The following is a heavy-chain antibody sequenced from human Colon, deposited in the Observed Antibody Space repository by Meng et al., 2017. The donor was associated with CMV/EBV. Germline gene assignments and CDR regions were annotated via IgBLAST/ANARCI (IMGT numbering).Heavy chain of an antibody. V-gene: IGHV3-48*03. D-gene: IGHD3-3*02. CDR2: ISSSGGST. CDR3: GREVPGGAVALDY. J-gene: IGHJ4*02. Sequence: GESLKISCSASGFTFSMFSTYEMNWVRQAPGKGLEWIASISSSGGSTYYADSVKGRFTISRDNAKNSLYLQMNSLRAEDTAVYYCGREVPGGAVALDYWGQGALVTVSS. CDR1: GFTFS.